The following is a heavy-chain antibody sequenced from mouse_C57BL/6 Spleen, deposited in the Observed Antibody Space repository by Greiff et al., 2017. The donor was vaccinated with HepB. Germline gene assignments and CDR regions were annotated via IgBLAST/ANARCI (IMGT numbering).Heavy chain of an antibody. CDR2: IYPGDGDT. J-gene: IGHJ2*01. D-gene: IGHD2-1*01. CDR3: AREDYGNYED. Sequence: VQLRESGPELVKPGASVKISCKASGYAFSSSWMNWVKQRPGKGLEWIGRIYPGDGDTNYNGKFKGKATLTADKSSSTAYMQLSSLTSEDSAVYFCAREDYGNYEDWGQGTTLTVSS. CDR1: GYAFSSSW. V-gene: IGHV1-82*01.